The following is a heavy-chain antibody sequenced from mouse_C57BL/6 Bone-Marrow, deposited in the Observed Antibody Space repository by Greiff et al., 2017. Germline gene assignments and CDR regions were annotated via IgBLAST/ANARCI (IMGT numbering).Heavy chain of an antibody. V-gene: IGHV5-4*01. CDR1: GFTFSSYA. D-gene: IGHD2-4*01. J-gene: IGHJ4*01. CDR3: ARDPYYDYDGAMGY. CDR2: ISDGGSYT. Sequence: EVKLMESGGGLVKPGGSLKLSCAASGFTFSSYAMSWVRQTPEKRLEWVATISDGGSYTYYPDNVKGRFTISRDNAKNNLYLQKSHLKSEDTAMYYCARDPYYDYDGAMGYWGQGTSVTVSS.